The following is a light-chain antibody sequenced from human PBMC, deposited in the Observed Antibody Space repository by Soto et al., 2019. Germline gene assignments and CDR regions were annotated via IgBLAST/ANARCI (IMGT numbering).Light chain of an antibody. J-gene: IGKJ4*01. V-gene: IGKV3-15*01. Sequence: TQCPSTLSLSPGALSAPSSRTSEPVITSLLDWYQQKPGKGPSLLIFGASTRATGVPARFSGSKSGTEFTLTISTPQSEDFAVYFCQQYNGWPPTFGGGTKVDIK. CDR3: QQYNGWPPT. CDR1: EPVITSL. CDR2: GAS.